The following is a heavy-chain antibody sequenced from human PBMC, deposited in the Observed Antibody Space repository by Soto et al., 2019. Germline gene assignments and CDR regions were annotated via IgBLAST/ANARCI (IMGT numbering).Heavy chain of an antibody. D-gene: IGHD3-3*01. V-gene: IGHV4-59*01. J-gene: IGHJ4*02. Sequence: PSETLSLTCTVSGGSISSYYWSWIRQPPGKGLEWIGYIYYSGSTNYNPSLKSRVTISVDTSKNQFSLKLSSVTAADTAVYSCVKDKRGPIYGVVSLIEVWGPGTLVTV. CDR3: VKDKRGPIYGVVSLIEV. CDR1: GGSISSYY. CDR2: IYYSGST.